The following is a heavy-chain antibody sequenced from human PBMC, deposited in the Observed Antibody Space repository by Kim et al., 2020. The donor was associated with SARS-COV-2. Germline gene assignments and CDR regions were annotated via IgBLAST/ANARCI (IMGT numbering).Heavy chain of an antibody. CDR2: ISWNSGSI. J-gene: IGHJ6*03. D-gene: IGHD6-6*01. V-gene: IGHV3-9*01. Sequence: GGSLRLSCAASGFTFGDYAMHWVRQAPGKGLEWVSGISWNSGSIGYVDSVKGRFTISRDNAKNSLYLQMNSLGAEDTALYYCAKGSSPYYYYYMDVWGKG. CDR1: GFTFGDYA. CDR3: AKGSSPYYYYYMDV.